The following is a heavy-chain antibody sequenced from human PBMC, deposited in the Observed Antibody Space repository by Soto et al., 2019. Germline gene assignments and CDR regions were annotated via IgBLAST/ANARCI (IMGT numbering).Heavy chain of an antibody. CDR1: GFTFSSYA. J-gene: IGHJ4*02. Sequence: GGSLRLSCAGSGFTFSSYAMHWVRQAPGKGLEWVAVISYDGSNKYYADSVKGRFTISRDNSKNTLYLQMNSLRAEDTAVYYCARAIYCSGGSCDGWGDYWGQGTLVTVSS. D-gene: IGHD2-15*01. V-gene: IGHV3-30-3*01. CDR2: ISYDGSNK. CDR3: ARAIYCSGGSCDGWGDY.